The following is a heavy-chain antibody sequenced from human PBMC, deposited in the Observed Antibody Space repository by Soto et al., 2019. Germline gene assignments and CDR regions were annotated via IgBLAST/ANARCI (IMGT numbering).Heavy chain of an antibody. Sequence: PGGSLRLSCAASGFIFSDHYMGWVRQAPGKGLEWVGQTKNKANGYTTEYAASVTGRFTISRDASKNSLDLQMNSMKTEDTAVHYCICWISGRCSRGQGTLVIVSS. CDR2: TKNKANGYTT. CDR1: GFIFSDHY. CDR3: ICWISGRCS. J-gene: IGHJ4*02. V-gene: IGHV3-72*01. D-gene: IGHD2-2*03.